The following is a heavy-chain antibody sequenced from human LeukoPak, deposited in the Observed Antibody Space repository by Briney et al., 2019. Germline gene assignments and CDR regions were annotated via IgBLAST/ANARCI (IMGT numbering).Heavy chain of an antibody. J-gene: IGHJ3*02. CDR3: ARTLPAHTYSGGGAFDI. D-gene: IGHD2-15*01. CDR1: GFTFRSYT. Sequence: AGGSLRLSCAASGFTFRSYTMHWVRQQAPGKGLEWVAVIWYDASNKYYADSVQGRFTISRDNAKNSLYLQMSSLRAEDTAVYYCARTLPAHTYSGGGAFDIWGQGTMVTVSS. CDR2: IWYDASNK. V-gene: IGHV3-33*01.